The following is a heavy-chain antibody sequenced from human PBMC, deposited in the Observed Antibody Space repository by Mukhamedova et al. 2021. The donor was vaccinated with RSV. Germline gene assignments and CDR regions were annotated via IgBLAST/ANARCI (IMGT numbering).Heavy chain of an antibody. CDR3: ARGNLLTSI. Sequence: YIHWVRQAPGQGLEWMGWINCNSGDTNYAQKFQGRVTMTRDTSISTAHMELSSLTSDDTAVYYCARGNLLTSIWGQGALVSVSS. D-gene: IGHD1-14*01. V-gene: IGHV1-2*02. J-gene: IGHJ4*02. CDR1: Y. CDR2: INCNSGDT.